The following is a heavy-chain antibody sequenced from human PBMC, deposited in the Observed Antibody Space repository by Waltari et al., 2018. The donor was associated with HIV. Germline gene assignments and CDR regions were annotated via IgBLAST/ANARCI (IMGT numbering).Heavy chain of an antibody. CDR2: MYYSGST. CDR1: GDSITGYY. CDR3: AREKPPYDLWSDSQIWGNYGLDV. J-gene: IGHJ6*02. D-gene: IGHD3-3*01. V-gene: IGHV4-59*01. Sequence: QVQLQESGPGLVKPSETLSLTCSVTGDSITGYYWTWIRQHLGKGLEGIGSMYYSGSTQENPALKSRVTMSLDTSRRKVSLMLTSVTAADTAIFYCAREKPPYDLWSDSQIWGNYGLDVWGPGTTVIVSS.